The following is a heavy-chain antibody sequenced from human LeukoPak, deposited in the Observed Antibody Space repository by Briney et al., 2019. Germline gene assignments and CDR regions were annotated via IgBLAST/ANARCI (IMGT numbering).Heavy chain of an antibody. CDR1: GFTFSSYS. D-gene: IGHD2-2*01. CDR2: ISFSSATI. V-gene: IGHV3-48*01. J-gene: IGHJ4*02. CDR3: AKESLRVVPSATFDY. Sequence: GGSLRLSCEASGFTFSSYSMNWVRQAPGKGLEWVSYISFSSATIHYADSVKGRFTISRDNSKNTLYLQMHSLRAEDTAVYYCAKESLRVVPSATFDYWGQGTLVTVSS.